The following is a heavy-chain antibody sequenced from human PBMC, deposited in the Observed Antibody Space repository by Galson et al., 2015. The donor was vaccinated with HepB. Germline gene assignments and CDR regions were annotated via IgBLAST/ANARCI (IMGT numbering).Heavy chain of an antibody. J-gene: IGHJ5*02. V-gene: IGHV3-33*01. CDR3: AREARVAAPAAFDL. D-gene: IGHD6-6*01. CDR2: IWHNGAKK. Sequence: SLRLSCAPSGFTFSDHGLHWVRQAPGKGLEWMALIWHNGAKKKYANSVRGRFSISRDNSKNILSLQMNNLGSEDTAIYYCAREARVAAPAAFDLWGPGSLVTVSS. CDR1: GFTFSDHG.